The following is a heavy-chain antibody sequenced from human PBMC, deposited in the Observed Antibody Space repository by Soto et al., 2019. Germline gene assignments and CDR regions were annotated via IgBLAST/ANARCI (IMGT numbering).Heavy chain of an antibody. CDR2: ISANNGDT. CDR3: ARSRFCAGNCKYPNDY. D-gene: IGHD2-21*02. Sequence: QVQLVQSGPEVKETGASVKVSCKASGYTFTSYGIDWVRQAPGQGLEWVGWISANNGDTSYAQNLQGRVTVTTDTSTTTVYMELRSLTSDDTSVYYCARSRFCAGNCKYPNDYWGQGTQVTVSS. J-gene: IGHJ4*02. CDR1: GYTFTSYG. V-gene: IGHV1-18*01.